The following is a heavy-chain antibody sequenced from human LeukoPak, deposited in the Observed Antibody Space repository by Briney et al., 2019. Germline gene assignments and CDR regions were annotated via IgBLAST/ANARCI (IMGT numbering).Heavy chain of an antibody. CDR3: ARDNLEYSSGWYVRDPFDY. CDR1: GFTFSSYS. V-gene: IGHV3-21*01. CDR2: ISSSSSYI. D-gene: IGHD6-19*01. J-gene: IGHJ4*02. Sequence: PGGSLRLSCAASGFTFSSYSMNWVRQAPGKGLEWVSSISSSSSYIYYADSVKGRFTISRDNAKNSLYLQMNSLSAEDTAVYYCARDNLEYSSGWYVRDPFDYWGQGTLVTVSS.